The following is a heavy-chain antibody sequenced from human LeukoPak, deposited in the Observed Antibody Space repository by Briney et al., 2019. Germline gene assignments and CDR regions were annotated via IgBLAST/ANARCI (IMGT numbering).Heavy chain of an antibody. D-gene: IGHD3-22*01. Sequence: GASVKVSCKASGYTFTSYGISWVRQAPGQGLEGMGWISAYNGNTNYAQKLQGRVTMTTDTSTSTAYMELRSLRSDDTAVYYCALFHYYDSSGYYRDQNWFDPWGQGTLVTVSS. J-gene: IGHJ5*02. V-gene: IGHV1-18*01. CDR2: ISAYNGNT. CDR3: ALFHYYDSSGYYRDQNWFDP. CDR1: GYTFTSYG.